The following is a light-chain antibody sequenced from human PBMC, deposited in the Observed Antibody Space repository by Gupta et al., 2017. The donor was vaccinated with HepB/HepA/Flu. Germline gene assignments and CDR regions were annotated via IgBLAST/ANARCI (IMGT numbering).Light chain of an antibody. J-gene: IGKJ2*01. CDR1: QSVSSRY. V-gene: IGKV3-20*01. Sequence: EIVLTQSPGTLSLSPGERATLSCRASQSVSSRYLAWYQQKPGQAPRLLIYGASSRATGIPDRFSGSGSGTDXTLTINXLEPEDFAMYYCQQYGTSPMHTFGXGTKLEIK. CDR3: QQYGTSPMHT. CDR2: GAS.